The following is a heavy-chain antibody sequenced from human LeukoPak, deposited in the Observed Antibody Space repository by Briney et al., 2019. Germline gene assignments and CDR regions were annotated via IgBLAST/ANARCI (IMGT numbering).Heavy chain of an antibody. Sequence: GGSLRLSCAASRLTFTYWMSWVRQAPGKGLEWVANIKQDGGEKYYVDSVKGRSTIFRDNAKKSLYLQMNSLRAEDTAVYYCASSFSDDFWSGHFWGQGTLVTVSS. CDR1: RLTFTYW. V-gene: IGHV3-7*01. D-gene: IGHD3-3*01. J-gene: IGHJ4*02. CDR3: ASSFSDDFWSGHF. CDR2: IKQDGGEK.